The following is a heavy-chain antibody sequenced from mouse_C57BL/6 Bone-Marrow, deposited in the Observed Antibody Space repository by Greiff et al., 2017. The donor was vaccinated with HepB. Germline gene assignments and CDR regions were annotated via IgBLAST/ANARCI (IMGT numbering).Heavy chain of an antibody. Sequence: VQLQQSGAELVKPGASVKMSCKASGYTFTTYPIEWMKQNHGKSLEWIGNFHHYNDDTKYNEKFKGKATLTVEKSSSTVYLELSRLTSDDSAVYYCARRSELNWDWYFDVWGTGTTVTVSS. D-gene: IGHD1-3*01. V-gene: IGHV1-47*01. CDR2: FHHYNDDT. CDR3: ARRSELNWDWYFDV. J-gene: IGHJ1*03. CDR1: GYTFTTYP.